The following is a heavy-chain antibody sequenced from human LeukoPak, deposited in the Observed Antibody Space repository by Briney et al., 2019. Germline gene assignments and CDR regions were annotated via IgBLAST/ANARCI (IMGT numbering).Heavy chain of an antibody. CDR2: INWNGGST. D-gene: IGHD3-10*01. CDR1: GFTFDDYG. J-gene: IGHJ4*02. Sequence: GGSLRLSCAASGFTFDDYGMSWVRQAPGKGLEWVSGINWNGGSTGYADSVKGRFTISRDNAKNSLCLQMNSLRAEDTALYYCARAIWFGELFYFDYWGQGTLVTVSS. V-gene: IGHV3-20*04. CDR3: ARAIWFGELFYFDY.